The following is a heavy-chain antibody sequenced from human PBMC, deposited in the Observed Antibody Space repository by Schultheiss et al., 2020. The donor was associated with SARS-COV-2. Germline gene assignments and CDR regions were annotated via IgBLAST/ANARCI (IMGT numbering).Heavy chain of an antibody. Sequence: VKVSCKASGGTFSSYAISWVRQAPGQGLEWMGGIIPIFGTANYAQKFQGRVTITADESTSTAYMELSSLRSEDTAVYYCARVMGYCSGGSCYQITGNGDAFDIWGQGTMVTVSS. J-gene: IGHJ3*02. D-gene: IGHD2-15*01. CDR3: ARVMGYCSGGSCYQITGNGDAFDI. V-gene: IGHV1-69*01. CDR1: GGTFSSYA. CDR2: IIPIFGTA.